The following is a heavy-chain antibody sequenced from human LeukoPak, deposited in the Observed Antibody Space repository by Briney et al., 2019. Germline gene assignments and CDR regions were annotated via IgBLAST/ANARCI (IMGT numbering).Heavy chain of an antibody. D-gene: IGHD4-23*01. V-gene: IGHV3-74*01. Sequence: GGSLRLSCEASGFTFSSYWMHWVRQAPGKRLVWVSRINSDGSSTSYADSVKGRFTISRDNAKNTLYLQINSLRAEDTAVYYCARADYGGNSFGYWGQGTLVTVSS. J-gene: IGHJ4*02. CDR1: GFTFSSYW. CDR2: INSDGSST. CDR3: ARADYGGNSFGY.